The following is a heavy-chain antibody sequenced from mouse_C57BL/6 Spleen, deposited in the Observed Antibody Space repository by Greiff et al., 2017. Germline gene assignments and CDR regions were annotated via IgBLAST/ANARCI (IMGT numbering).Heavy chain of an antibody. CDR3: ARRGWDGGFDY. Sequence: VQLQQSGPELVKPGASVKISCKASGYTFTDYYMNWVKQSHGKSLEWIGDINPNNGGTSYNQKFKGKATLTVDKSSSTAYMELRSLTSEDSAVYYCARRGWDGGFDYWGQGTTLTVSS. CDR1: GYTFTDYY. CDR2: INPNNGGT. V-gene: IGHV1-26*01. J-gene: IGHJ2*01. D-gene: IGHD4-1*01.